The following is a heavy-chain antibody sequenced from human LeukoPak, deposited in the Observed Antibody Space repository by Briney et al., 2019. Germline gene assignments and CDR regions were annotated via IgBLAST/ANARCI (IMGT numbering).Heavy chain of an antibody. Sequence: SETLSLTCTVSGGSISSGGYYWSWIRQHPGKGLEWIGYIYYSGSTYYNPSLKSRVTISVDTSKNQFSLKLSSVTAADTAVYYCATGSGSLRNRVGYFDYWGQGTLVTVSS. D-gene: IGHD3-10*01. V-gene: IGHV4-31*03. J-gene: IGHJ4*02. CDR3: ATGSGSLRNRVGYFDY. CDR2: IYYSGST. CDR1: GGSISSGGYY.